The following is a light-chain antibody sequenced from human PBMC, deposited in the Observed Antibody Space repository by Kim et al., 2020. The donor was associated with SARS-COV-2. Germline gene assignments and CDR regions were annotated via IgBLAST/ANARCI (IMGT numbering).Light chain of an antibody. J-gene: IGLJ7*01. CDR2: DVN. CDR3: CSYAGSYTLV. CDR1: SRDGGGYNY. Sequence: GQSVTISCTGTSRDGGGYNYVSWYQQHPGKAPKLVIYDVNKRPSGVPDRFSVSKSGNTASLTVSGLQAEDEADYYCCSYAGSYTLVFGGGTQLTVL. V-gene: IGLV2-11*01.